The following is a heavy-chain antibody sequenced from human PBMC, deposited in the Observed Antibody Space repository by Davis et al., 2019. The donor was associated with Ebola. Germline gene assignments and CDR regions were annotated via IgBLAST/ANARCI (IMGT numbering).Heavy chain of an antibody. CDR3: TRGERYYDGSGPFVGEGAYYMDV. J-gene: IGHJ6*03. CDR1: GFTFRGYW. V-gene: IGHV3-74*01. D-gene: IGHD3-22*01. Sequence: PGGSLRLSCTASGFTFRGYWMQWVRQAPGKGLVWVSRINGDETITDYADSVKGRFTISRDNAKNMVYLQMNSLRAEDTALYYCTRGERYYDGSGPFVGEGAYYMDVWGKGTTVTVSS. CDR2: INGDETIT.